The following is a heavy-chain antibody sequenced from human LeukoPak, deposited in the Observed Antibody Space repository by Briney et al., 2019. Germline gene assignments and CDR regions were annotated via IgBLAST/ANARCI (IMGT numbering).Heavy chain of an antibody. CDR3: ARSLRGRFDY. Sequence: ASVKVSCKASGYTFTSYGISWVRQAPGQGLEWMGGIIPIFGTANYAQKFQGRVTITTDESTSTAYMELSSLRSEDTAVYYCARSLRGRFDYWGQGTLVTVSS. CDR2: IIPIFGTA. D-gene: IGHD3-10*01. V-gene: IGHV1-69*05. J-gene: IGHJ4*02. CDR1: GYTFTSYG.